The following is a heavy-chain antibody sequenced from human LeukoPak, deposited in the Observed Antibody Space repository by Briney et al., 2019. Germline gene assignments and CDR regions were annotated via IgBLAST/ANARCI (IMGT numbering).Heavy chain of an antibody. CDR3: ARDHAGPHANLNDYYYYGMDV. J-gene: IGHJ6*02. CDR2: IYYSGST. V-gene: IGHV4-39*07. D-gene: IGHD4/OR15-4a*01. Sequence: GSLRLSCAASGFTFSSYSMNWVRQPPGKGLEWIGSIYYSGSTYYNPSLKSRVTISVDTSKNQFSLKLSSVTAADTAVYYCARDHAGPHANLNDYYYYGMDVWGQGTTVTVSS. CDR1: GFTFSSYS.